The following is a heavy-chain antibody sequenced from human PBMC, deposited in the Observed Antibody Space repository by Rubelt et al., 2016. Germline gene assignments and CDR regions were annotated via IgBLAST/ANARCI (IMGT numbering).Heavy chain of an antibody. Sequence: GQLQESGPGLVKPSETLSLTCTVSGYSISSGYYWGWIRQPPGKGLEWIGSIYHSGSTYYNPSLKSRVTISVDTSKNQFSLKLSSVTAAATAVYYCARPLVDTAMVGQNYYYYYMDVWGKGTTVTVSS. CDR1: GYSISSGYY. D-gene: IGHD5-18*01. CDR2: IYHSGST. CDR3: ARPLVDTAMVGQNYYYYYMDV. J-gene: IGHJ6*03. V-gene: IGHV4-38-2*02.